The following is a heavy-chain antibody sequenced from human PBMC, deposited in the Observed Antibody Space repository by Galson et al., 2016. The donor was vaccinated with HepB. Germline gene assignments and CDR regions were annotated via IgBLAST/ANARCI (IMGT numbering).Heavy chain of an antibody. J-gene: IGHJ4*02. Sequence: SLRLSCAASGFTVSSKYMSWVRQAPGKGLEWVSVIHTGGSTYYADSVKGRFTISRDNSKNMLYLQMNSLRPEDTAVYYCASVENFDYWGQGTLVTVSS. D-gene: IGHD5-24*01. CDR3: ASVENFDY. CDR1: GFTVSSKY. CDR2: IHTGGST. V-gene: IGHV3-53*05.